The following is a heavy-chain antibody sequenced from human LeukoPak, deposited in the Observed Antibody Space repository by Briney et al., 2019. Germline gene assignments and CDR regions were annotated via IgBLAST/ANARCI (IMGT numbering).Heavy chain of an antibody. Sequence: ASVKVSCKASGGTFSSYAISWVRQAPGQGLEWMGRIIPILGIANYAQKFQGRVTITADKSTSTAYMELSSLRSEDTAVYYCARLNSSSSYLNYYYYYMDVWGKGTTVTVSS. CDR3: ARLNSSSSYLNYYYYYMDV. D-gene: IGHD6-6*01. J-gene: IGHJ6*03. CDR2: IIPILGIA. CDR1: GGTFSSYA. V-gene: IGHV1-69*04.